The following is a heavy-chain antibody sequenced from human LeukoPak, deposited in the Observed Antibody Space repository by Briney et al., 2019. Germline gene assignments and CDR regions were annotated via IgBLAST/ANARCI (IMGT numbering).Heavy chain of an antibody. CDR2: IYYSGST. CDR3: ARGRVVGALDAFDI. CDR1: GGSISSYY. V-gene: IGHV4-59*01. J-gene: IGHJ3*02. Sequence: SETLSLTCTVSGGSISSYYWSWIRQPPGKGLEWIGYIYYSGSTSYNPSLKSRVTISVDTSKNQFSLKLSSVTAADTAVYYCARGRVVGALDAFDIWGQRTMVTVSS. D-gene: IGHD1-26*01.